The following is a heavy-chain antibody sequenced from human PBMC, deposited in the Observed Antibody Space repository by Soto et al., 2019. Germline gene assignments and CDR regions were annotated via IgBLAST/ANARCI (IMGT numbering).Heavy chain of an antibody. D-gene: IGHD6-6*01. V-gene: IGHV4-31*03. CDR1: GGSLSSGGYY. CDR3: ARGRYSSSSNWFDP. Sequence: QVQLQEAGPGLVKPSQTLSLTCTVSGGSLSSGGYYWSWIRHHPGKGREWIGYIYYSGSTYYNQSLKGRVTISVDTSKNLFSLKLRSVTAADTAVYYCARGRYSSSSNWFDPWGQGTLVTVSA. CDR2: IYYSGST. J-gene: IGHJ5*02.